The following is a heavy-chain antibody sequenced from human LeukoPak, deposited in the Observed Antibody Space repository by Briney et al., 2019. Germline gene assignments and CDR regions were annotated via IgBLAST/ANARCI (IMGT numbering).Heavy chain of an antibody. CDR1: GGSISSGSYY. Sequence: SQTLSLTCTVSGGSISSGSYYWNWIRQPAGKGLEWIVRIYSSGSTNYNPSLKSRVTMSVDTSKNQFSLKLSSVTAADTAVYYCARVDLHHYGQFSYWGQGTMVTVSS. CDR3: ARVDLHHYGQFSY. V-gene: IGHV4-61*02. J-gene: IGHJ3*01. CDR2: IYSSGST. D-gene: IGHD3-10*01.